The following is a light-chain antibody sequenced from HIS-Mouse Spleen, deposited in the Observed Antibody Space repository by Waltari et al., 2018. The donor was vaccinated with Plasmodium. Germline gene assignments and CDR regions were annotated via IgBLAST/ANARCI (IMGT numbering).Light chain of an antibody. V-gene: IGLV3-1*01. J-gene: IGLJ2*01. CDR2: QDS. CDR3: QAWDSSTVV. CDR1: KLGENS. Sequence: SYVLTQPPSVSVSPGQTASLTRPGDKLGENSASWYQQKPGQSPVLVIYQDSKRPSGIPGRFSGSNSGNTATLTISGTQAMDEADYYCQAWDSSTVVFGGGTKLTVL.